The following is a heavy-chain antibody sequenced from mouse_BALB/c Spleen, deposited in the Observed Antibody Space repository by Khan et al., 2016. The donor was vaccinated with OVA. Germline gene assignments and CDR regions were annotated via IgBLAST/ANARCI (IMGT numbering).Heavy chain of an antibody. CDR3: VRRGNYYGSFDWYFDV. Sequence: QVQLKESGPGLVAPSQSLSITCTVSGFSLTNYDISWIRQPPGKGLEWLGVIWTGGGTNYNSAFMSRLSIRKDNSKSQVFLKMNSQQTDDTAIYYCVRRGNYYGSFDWYFDVWGAGTTVTVSS. CDR2: IWTGGGT. CDR1: GFSLTNYD. V-gene: IGHV2-9-2*01. D-gene: IGHD1-1*01. J-gene: IGHJ1*01.